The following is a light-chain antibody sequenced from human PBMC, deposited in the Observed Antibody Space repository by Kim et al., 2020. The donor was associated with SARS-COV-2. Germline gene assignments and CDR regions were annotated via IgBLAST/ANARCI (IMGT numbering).Light chain of an antibody. V-gene: IGKV3-15*01. CDR1: QSISNK. CDR3: QQYNYWPIYS. Sequence: VSPGERATLSCRASQSISNKLAWYQHKPGQAPRLLIYGAATRATDIPARFSGSGSGTDFTLTISSLQSEDFAVYYCQQYNYWPIYSFGQGTKLEIK. J-gene: IGKJ2*03. CDR2: GAA.